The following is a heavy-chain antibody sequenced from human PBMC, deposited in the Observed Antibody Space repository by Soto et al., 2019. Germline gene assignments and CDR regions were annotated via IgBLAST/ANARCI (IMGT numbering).Heavy chain of an antibody. CDR2: ISYDGSNK. CDR1: GFTFSSYG. D-gene: IGHD6-6*01. Sequence: PGGSLRLSCAASGFTFSSYGMHWVRQAPGKGLEWVAVISYDGSNKYYADSVKGRFTISRDNSKNTLYLQMNSLRAEDTAVYYCAKDVREDSSSFWNFDYWGQGTLVTVSS. V-gene: IGHV3-30*18. CDR3: AKDVREDSSSFWNFDY. J-gene: IGHJ4*02.